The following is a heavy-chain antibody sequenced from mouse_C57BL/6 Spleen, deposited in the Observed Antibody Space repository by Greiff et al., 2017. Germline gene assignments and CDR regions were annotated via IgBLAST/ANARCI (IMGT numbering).Heavy chain of an antibody. CDR3: ARHYFGRSYGYFDV. V-gene: IGHV5-9*01. Sequence: EVMLVESGGGLVKPGGSLKLSCAASGFTFSSYTMYWVRQTPEKRLEWVATISGGGGNTYYPDSVKGRFTISRDNAKNTLYLQMSSLRSEDTALYYCARHYFGRSYGYFDVWGTGTTVTVSS. J-gene: IGHJ1*03. D-gene: IGHD1-1*01. CDR1: GFTFSSYT. CDR2: ISGGGGNT.